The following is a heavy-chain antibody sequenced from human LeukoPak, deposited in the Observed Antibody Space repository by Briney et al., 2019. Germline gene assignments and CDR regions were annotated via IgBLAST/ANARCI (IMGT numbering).Heavy chain of an antibody. CDR3: ARGRITMVRGWAFDI. J-gene: IGHJ3*02. Sequence: ASVKVSCKASGGTFSSYAISWVRQAPGQGLEWMGGNIPIFGTANYAQKFQGRVTITADESTSTAYMELSSLRSEDTAVYYCARGRITMVRGWAFDIWGQGTMVTVSS. CDR2: NIPIFGTA. CDR1: GGTFSSYA. D-gene: IGHD3-10*01. V-gene: IGHV1-69*01.